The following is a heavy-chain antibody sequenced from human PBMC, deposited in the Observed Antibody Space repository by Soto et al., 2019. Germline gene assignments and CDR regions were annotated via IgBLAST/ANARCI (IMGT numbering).Heavy chain of an antibody. V-gene: IGHV3-30-3*01. Sequence: QVQLVESGGGVVQPGRSLRLSCAASGFTFSSYAMHWVRQAPGKGLEWAAVISYDGSNKYYADSVKGRFTISRDNSKNTLYLQMNSLRAEDTAVYYCARDGYDFWSGYYTDYWGQGTLVTVSS. CDR3: ARDGYDFWSGYYTDY. CDR2: ISYDGSNK. D-gene: IGHD3-3*01. CDR1: GFTFSSYA. J-gene: IGHJ4*02.